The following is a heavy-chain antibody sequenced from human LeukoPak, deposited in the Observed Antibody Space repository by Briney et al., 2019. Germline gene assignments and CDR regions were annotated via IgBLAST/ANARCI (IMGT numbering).Heavy chain of an antibody. Sequence: SQTLSLTCTVSGGSISSGGYYWSWIRQHPGKGLEWIGCIYYSGSTYYNPSLKSRVTISVDTSKNQFSLKLSSVTAADTAVYYCARSSSWYYNWFDPWGQGTLVTVSS. V-gene: IGHV4-31*03. CDR2: IYYSGST. D-gene: IGHD6-13*01. CDR1: GGSISSGGYY. CDR3: ARSSSWYYNWFDP. J-gene: IGHJ5*02.